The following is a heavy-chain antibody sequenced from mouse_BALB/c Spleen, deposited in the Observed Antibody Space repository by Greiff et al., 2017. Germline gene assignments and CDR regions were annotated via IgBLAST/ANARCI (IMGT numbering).Heavy chain of an antibody. D-gene: IGHD2-10*02. J-gene: IGHJ4*01. V-gene: IGHV5-6-3*01. Sequence: EVKLVESGGGLVQPGGSLKLSCAASGFTFSSYGMSWVRQTPDKRLELVATINSNGGSTYYPDSVKGRFTISRDNAKNTLYLQMSSLKSEDTAMYYCARDSYGIYYAMDNWGQGTSVTVSS. CDR2: INSNGGST. CDR1: GFTFSSYG. CDR3: ARDSYGIYYAMDN.